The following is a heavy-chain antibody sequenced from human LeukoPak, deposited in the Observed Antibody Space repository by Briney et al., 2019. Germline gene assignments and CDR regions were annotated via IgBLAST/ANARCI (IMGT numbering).Heavy chain of an antibody. Sequence: PGGSLRLSCAASGFTFTSYTMNWVRQAPGRGLEWISYIMRTADVTSYADSVEGRFTISRDDAKNSLYLQMNSLRAEDTAVYYCAKVTSGSYAYWGQGTLVTVSS. CDR3: AKVTSGSYAY. CDR1: GFTFTSYT. J-gene: IGHJ4*02. V-gene: IGHV3-48*01. D-gene: IGHD1-26*01. CDR2: IMRTADVT.